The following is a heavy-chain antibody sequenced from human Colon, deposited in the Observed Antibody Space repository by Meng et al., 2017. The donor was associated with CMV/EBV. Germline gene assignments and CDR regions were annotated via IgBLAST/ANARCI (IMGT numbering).Heavy chain of an antibody. D-gene: IGHD1-1*01. Sequence: GSLRLSCAVYGGSLSDYYWSWVRQPPGKGLEWIGEINQTGGRNFNPSLKSRVSMVVDTSKKQFSLKLTSVTAADTAVYYCARREKCIGCTGALDCWGQGTLVTVSS. CDR3: ARREKCIGCTGALDC. V-gene: IGHV4-34*01. CDR2: INQTGGR. CDR1: GGSLSDYY. J-gene: IGHJ4*02.